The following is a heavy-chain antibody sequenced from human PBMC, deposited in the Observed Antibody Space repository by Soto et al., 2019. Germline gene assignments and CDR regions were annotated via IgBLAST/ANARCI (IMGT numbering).Heavy chain of an antibody. D-gene: IGHD3-16*01. CDR1: GDSISNVNYC. V-gene: IGHV4-30-4*01. J-gene: IGHJ4*02. CDR2: IYDAGRT. CDR3: ASGPFGDKVDY. Sequence: QVQLQESGPGLVKPSQTLSLTCTVSGDSISNVNYCWSWISEHPDKGLEWMGHIYDAGRTYNNPSLTGRVTIPVVTSKNQFSLQLRSVSAADTAVSYSASGPFGDKVDYWGQGTLVTVSS.